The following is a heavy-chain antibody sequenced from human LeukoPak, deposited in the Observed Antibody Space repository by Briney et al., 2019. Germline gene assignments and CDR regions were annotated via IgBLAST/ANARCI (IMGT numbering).Heavy chain of an antibody. D-gene: IGHD7-27*01. CDR2: INTDGSTT. J-gene: IGHJ4*02. CDR3: ARENWGAFDC. V-gene: IGHV3-74*01. Sequence: GGSLRLSCAASGFTFSSYWVHWVRQAPGKGLVWVSRINTDGSTTSYADSVKGRITISRDNSKNTLYLQMNSLRAEDTAVYYCARENWGAFDCWGQGTLVTVSS. CDR1: GFTFSSYW.